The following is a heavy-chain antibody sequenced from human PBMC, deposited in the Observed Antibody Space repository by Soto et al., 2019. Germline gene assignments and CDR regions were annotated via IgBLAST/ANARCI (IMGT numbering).Heavy chain of an antibody. Sequence: PGESLKISGKGSGYTFTDYWIGWVRQLPGKGLEWMGIIYPGDSDTRYSPSLQRHVTITVDKYTSTAYLQCNTLKASDTAMYNCARHISNFAHNYYYGMSVWGQGTAVTVSS. CDR1: GYTFTDYW. CDR3: ARHISNFAHNYYYGMSV. CDR2: IYPGDSDT. V-gene: IGHV5-51*01. J-gene: IGHJ6*02. D-gene: IGHD4-4*01.